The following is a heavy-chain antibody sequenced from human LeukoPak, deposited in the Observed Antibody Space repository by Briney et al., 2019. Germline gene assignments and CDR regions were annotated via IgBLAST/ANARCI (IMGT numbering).Heavy chain of an antibody. CDR2: ISGSGGST. CDR3: AKVPPLIGGKFGAFDI. CDR1: GFTFSSYA. V-gene: IGHV3-23*01. Sequence: PGRSLRLSCAASGFTFSSYAMHWFRQAPGKGLEWGSAISGSGGSTYYADSVKGRFTISRDNSKNTLYLQMNSLRAEDTAVYYCAKVPPLIGGKFGAFDIWGQGTMVTVSS. D-gene: IGHD3-10*01. J-gene: IGHJ3*02.